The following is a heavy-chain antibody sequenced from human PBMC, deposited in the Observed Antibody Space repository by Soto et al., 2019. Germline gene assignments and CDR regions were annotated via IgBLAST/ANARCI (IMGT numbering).Heavy chain of an antibody. CDR3: TRASTIFGVVIIPFDY. CDR2: IRSKAYGGTT. CDR1: GFTFGDYA. D-gene: IGHD3-3*01. V-gene: IGHV3-49*04. J-gene: IGHJ4*02. Sequence: GGSLRLSCTASGFTFGDYAMSWVRQAPGKGLEWVGFIRSKAYGGTTEYAASVKGRFTISRDDSKSIAYLQMNSLKTEDTAVYYCTRASTIFGVVIIPFDYWGQGTLVTVSS.